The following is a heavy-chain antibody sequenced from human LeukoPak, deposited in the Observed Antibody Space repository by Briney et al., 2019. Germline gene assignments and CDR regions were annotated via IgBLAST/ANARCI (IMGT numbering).Heavy chain of an antibody. J-gene: IGHJ3*01. D-gene: IGHD2-2*01. CDR1: GFTFSSYS. V-gene: IGHV3-21*01. CDR3: AREDAKDALDL. CDR2: ISSGNSYI. Sequence: GGSLRLSCAASGFTFSSYSMNWVRQAPGKGLEWVSSISSGNSYIYYTDSLKGRFTISRDNAKNSLYLQMNSLRAEDTAVYYCAREDAKDALDLWGQGTMVTVSS.